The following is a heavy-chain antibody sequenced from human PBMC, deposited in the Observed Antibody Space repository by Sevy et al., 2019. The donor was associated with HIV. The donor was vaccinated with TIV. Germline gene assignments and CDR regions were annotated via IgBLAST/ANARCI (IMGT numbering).Heavy chain of an antibody. CDR1: GFTFSSYA. J-gene: IGHJ4*01. V-gene: IGHV3-30-3*01. Sequence: GGSLRLSCAASGFTFSSYAMHWVRQAPGKGLEWVAVISYDGSNKYYADSVKGRFTISRDNSKNTLYLQMNSLRAEDTAVYYCARASSSSTDHFDYWGQGTLVTVSS. CDR2: ISYDGSNK. CDR3: ARASSSSTDHFDY. D-gene: IGHD6-6*01.